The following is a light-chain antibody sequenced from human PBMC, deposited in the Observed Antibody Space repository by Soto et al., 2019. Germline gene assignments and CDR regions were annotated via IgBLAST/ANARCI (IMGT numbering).Light chain of an antibody. CDR2: GAS. V-gene: IGKV3-15*01. CDR1: QSVSSK. Sequence: EIVMTQSPATLSVSPGERATLSCRASQSVSSKLAWYQQKPGQAPRLLIYGASTRATGIPARFSGSGSGTEFTLTISSLQSEDFAVYYRQQYNNWPPITFGQGTRLETK. CDR3: QQYNNWPPIT. J-gene: IGKJ5*01.